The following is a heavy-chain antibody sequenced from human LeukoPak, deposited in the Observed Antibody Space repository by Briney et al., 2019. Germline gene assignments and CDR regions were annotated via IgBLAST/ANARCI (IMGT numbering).Heavy chain of an antibody. D-gene: IGHD2-15*01. J-gene: IGHJ4*02. CDR3: VGGLIAASGN. V-gene: IGHV3-7*03. CDR1: GFTFSNYW. CDR2: IKQNGSEK. Sequence: GGSLRLSCAASGFTFSNYWMHWVRQAPGKGLEWVANIKQNGSEKYYVDAVKGRFTISRDNLKNSVYLQMNSLRVEDTAMYYCVGGLIAASGNWGQGTLVTVSS.